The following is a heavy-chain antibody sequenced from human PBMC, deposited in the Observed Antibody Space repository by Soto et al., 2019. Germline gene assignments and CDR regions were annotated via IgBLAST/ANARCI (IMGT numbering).Heavy chain of an antibody. D-gene: IGHD1-20*01. CDR1: GDSSSSGNYY. J-gene: IGHJ6*02. V-gene: IGHV4-30-4*01. CDR3: ARDLHITETTLNYYYYAMDV. CDR2: IFYSGTT. Sequence: SETLSLTCTVSGDSSSSGNYYWSWIRQPPGQGLEWIGYIFYSGTTYYNPSLKSRVTISLDTSGNQFSLKLNSVTAADTAVYYCARDLHITETTLNYYYYAMDVWGQGTTVTVS.